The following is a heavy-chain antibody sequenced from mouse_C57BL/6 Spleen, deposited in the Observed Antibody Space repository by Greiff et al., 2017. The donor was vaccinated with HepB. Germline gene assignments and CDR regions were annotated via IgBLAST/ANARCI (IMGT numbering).Heavy chain of an antibody. CDR3: VRILRGYFDV. J-gene: IGHJ1*03. CDR1: GFSFNTYA. Sequence: DVHLVESGGGLVQPKGSLKLSCAASGFSFNTYAMNWVRQAPGKGLEWVARIRSKSNNYATYYADSVKDRFTISRDDSESMLYLRMNNLKTEDTAMYYCVRILRGYFDVWGTGTTVTVSS. D-gene: IGHD1-1*01. V-gene: IGHV10-1*01. CDR2: IRSKSNNYAT.